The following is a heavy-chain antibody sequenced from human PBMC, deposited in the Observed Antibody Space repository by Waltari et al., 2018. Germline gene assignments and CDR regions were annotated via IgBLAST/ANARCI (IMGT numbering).Heavy chain of an antibody. J-gene: IGHJ6*02. V-gene: IGHV3-7*04. CDR2: INQDGSKK. Sequence: EVQVVESGGGLVQPGGSLRLSFAASGFIFTDYWMNWVRQAPWKGLEWVANINQDGSKKYYVGSVSGRFTISRDNAKNSLDLQMNSLRAEDTAVYYCARAMDVWGQGTTVTVSS. CDR3: ARAMDV. CDR1: GFIFTDYW.